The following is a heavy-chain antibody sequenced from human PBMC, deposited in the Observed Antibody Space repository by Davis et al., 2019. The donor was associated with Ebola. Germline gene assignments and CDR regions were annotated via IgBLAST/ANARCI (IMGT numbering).Heavy chain of an antibody. D-gene: IGHD3-22*01. CDR2: ISGSGGST. V-gene: IGHV3-23*01. CDR1: GFTFSSYA. Sequence: GESLKISCAASGFTFSSYAMSWVRQAPGKGLEWVSAISGSGGSTYYADSVKGRFTIPRDNSKNTLYLQMNSLRAEDTAVYYCAKEEYYYDSSGYQYYFDYWGQGTLVTVSS. CDR3: AKEEYYYDSSGYQYYFDY. J-gene: IGHJ4*02.